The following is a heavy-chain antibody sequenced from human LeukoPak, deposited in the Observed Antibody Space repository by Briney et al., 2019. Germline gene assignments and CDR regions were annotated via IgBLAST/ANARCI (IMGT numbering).Heavy chain of an antibody. CDR1: GFTFSSYW. CDR3: ARDYGIV. J-gene: IGHJ6*02. Sequence: GGSLRLSCAASGFTFSSYWMSWVRQAPGKGLEWVSVIYSGGSTYYADSVKDRFTISRDNSKNTLFLQMNSLRAEDTAVYYCARDYGIVWGQGTTVTVSS. V-gene: IGHV3-53*01. CDR2: IYSGGST. D-gene: IGHD3-10*01.